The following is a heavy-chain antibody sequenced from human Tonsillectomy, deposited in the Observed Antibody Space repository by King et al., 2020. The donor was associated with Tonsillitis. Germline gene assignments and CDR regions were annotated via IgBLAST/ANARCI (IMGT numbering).Heavy chain of an antibody. Sequence: VQLVESGGGLVQPGGSLRLSCAASGFTFSAFWMSWVRQVPGKGLEWVANIKQDGSEKYYVDSVKGRFTISRDNAKSSLFLQMNTLGAADTAIYYCARGGDFWSGHFSYDAFDIWGQGTMVTVSS. V-gene: IGHV3-7*01. J-gene: IGHJ3*02. CDR1: GFTFSAFW. D-gene: IGHD3-3*01. CDR2: IKQDGSEK. CDR3: ARGGDFWSGHFSYDAFDI.